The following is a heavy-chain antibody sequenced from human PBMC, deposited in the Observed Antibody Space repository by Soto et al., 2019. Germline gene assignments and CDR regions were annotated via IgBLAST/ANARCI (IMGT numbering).Heavy chain of an antibody. D-gene: IGHD2-15*01. V-gene: IGHV3-33*01. J-gene: IGHJ4*02. Sequence: GGSLRLSCAASGFTFSSYGMHWVRQAPGKGLEWVAVIWYDGSNKYYADSVKGRFTISRDNSKNTLYLQMNSLRAEDTAVYYCARARYCSGGSCYSAPFDYWGQGTLVTVSS. CDR3: ARARYCSGGSCYSAPFDY. CDR2: IWYDGSNK. CDR1: GFTFSSYG.